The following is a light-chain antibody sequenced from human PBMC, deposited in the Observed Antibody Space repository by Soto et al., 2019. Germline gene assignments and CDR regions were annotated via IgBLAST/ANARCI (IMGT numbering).Light chain of an antibody. V-gene: IGKV1-27*01. CDR3: QKYNSAPWT. Sequence: DIQMTQSPSSLSASVGDRVIITCRASQAIGNYLAWYQQKPGKVPKLLIYTASTLQSGVPFRFSGSGSGTDFTLTISSLQPEDGATYYCQKYNSAPWTFGQGTKVEIK. J-gene: IGKJ1*01. CDR1: QAIGNY. CDR2: TAS.